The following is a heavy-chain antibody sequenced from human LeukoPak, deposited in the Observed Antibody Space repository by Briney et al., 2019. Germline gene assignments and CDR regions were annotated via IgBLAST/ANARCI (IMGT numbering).Heavy chain of an antibody. V-gene: IGHV3-7*03. J-gene: IGHJ4*02. CDR2: MKKDESEK. D-gene: IGHD4-11*01. CDR1: GFPFGSYR. Sequence: PGGSLRLSCAASGFPFGSYRMSWLRQAPGKGLEWVASMKKDESEKYYVDSVKGRFTISRDNAKNSLYLQMNSLRAEDMALYYCAKGHDYTSRGHFDYWGQGTLVTVSS. CDR3: AKGHDYTSRGHFDY.